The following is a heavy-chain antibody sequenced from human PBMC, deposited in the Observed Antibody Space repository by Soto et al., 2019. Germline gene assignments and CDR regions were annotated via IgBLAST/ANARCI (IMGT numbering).Heavy chain of an antibody. D-gene: IGHD1-26*01. CDR1: GFTFSSYA. Sequence: PGGSLRLSCAASGFTFSSYAMSWVRQAPGKGLGRVSAISGSGGSTYYADSVKGRFTISRDNSKNTLYLQMNSLRAEDTAVYYCAKGGREIYYYYGMDVWGQGTTVTVSS. J-gene: IGHJ6*02. CDR3: AKGGREIYYYYGMDV. CDR2: ISGSGGST. V-gene: IGHV3-23*01.